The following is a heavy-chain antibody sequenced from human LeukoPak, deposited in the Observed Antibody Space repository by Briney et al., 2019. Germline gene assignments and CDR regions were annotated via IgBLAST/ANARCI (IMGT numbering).Heavy chain of an antibody. CDR2: ISAYNGNT. D-gene: IGHD3-16*01. V-gene: IGHV1-18*01. CDR3: ARDRRFESETYYFDY. CDR1: GYTFTSYG. Sequence: APVKVSCKASGYTFTSYGISWVRQAPGQGLEWMGWISAYNGNTNYAQKLQGRVTMTTDTSTSTAYMELRSLRSDDTAVYYCARDRRFESETYYFDYWGQGTLVTVSS. J-gene: IGHJ4*02.